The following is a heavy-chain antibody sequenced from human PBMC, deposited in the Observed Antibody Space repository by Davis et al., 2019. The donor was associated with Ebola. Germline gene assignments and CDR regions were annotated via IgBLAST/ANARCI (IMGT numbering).Heavy chain of an antibody. Sequence: ASVKVSCKASGYTFTNYGITWVRQAPGQGLEWMGWINPHNGNTNYAQNVQGRVIMTSDNATTTAYMELRSLRSDDPAVYYCASDGVTTHYWGQGTLVTVSS. J-gene: IGHJ4*02. CDR1: GYTFTNYG. V-gene: IGHV1-18*04. CDR3: ASDGVTTHY. CDR2: INPHNGNT. D-gene: IGHD2/OR15-2a*01.